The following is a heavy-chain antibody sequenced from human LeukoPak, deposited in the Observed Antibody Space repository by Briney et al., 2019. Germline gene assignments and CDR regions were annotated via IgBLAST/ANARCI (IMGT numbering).Heavy chain of an antibody. CDR1: GGSISSYY. Sequence: PSETLSLTCTVSGGSISSYYWSWIRQPPGKGLEWIGYIYYSGSTNYNPSLKSRVIISVDTSKNQFSLKLSSVTAADTAVYYCARENGNWFDPWGQGTLVTVSS. V-gene: IGHV4-59*01. J-gene: IGHJ5*02. D-gene: IGHD2-8*01. CDR3: ARENGNWFDP. CDR2: IYYSGST.